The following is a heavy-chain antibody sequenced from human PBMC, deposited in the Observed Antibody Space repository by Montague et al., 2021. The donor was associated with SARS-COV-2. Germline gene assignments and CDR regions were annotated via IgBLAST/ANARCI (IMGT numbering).Heavy chain of an antibody. J-gene: IGHJ3*02. D-gene: IGHD2-2*01. CDR2: VNQSGTT. Sequence: SETLSLTCAISGGSFSNYYWSWIRQTPGKGPEWIGEVNQSGTTIYNPSVKSGVTISEDTSKNQFYLRLNSVTAADTAVYYCAGGRRPVVVPGAGPAGRAFDIWGQGTMVTVSS. V-gene: IGHV4-34*01. CDR3: AGGRRPVVVPGAGPAGRAFDI. CDR1: GGSFSNYY.